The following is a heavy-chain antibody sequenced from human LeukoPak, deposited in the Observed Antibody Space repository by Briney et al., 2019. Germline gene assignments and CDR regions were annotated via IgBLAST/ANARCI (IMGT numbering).Heavy chain of an antibody. V-gene: IGHV1-18*01. CDR1: GYAFTSYG. D-gene: IGHD2-2*01. CDR3: ARDRHRYCSSTSCYGVDI. CDR2: ISADNGNT. J-gene: IGHJ3*02. Sequence: ASVKVSCKASGYAFTSYGISWVRQAPGRGLEWMGWISADNGNTYHAQKLQGRVTMTTDTSTSTAYMELRSLTSDDTAVYYCARDRHRYCSSTSCYGVDIWGQGTMVTVSS.